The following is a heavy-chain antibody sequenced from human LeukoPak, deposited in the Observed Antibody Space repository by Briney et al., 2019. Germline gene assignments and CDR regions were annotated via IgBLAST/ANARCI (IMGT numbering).Heavy chain of an antibody. CDR2: INHSGST. J-gene: IGHJ5*02. CDR1: GGSFSGYY. V-gene: IGHV4-34*01. Sequence: SETLSLTCAVYGGSFSGYYWSWIRQPPGKGLEWIGEINHSGSTNYNPSLKSRVTISVDTSKNQFSLKLSSVTAADTAVYYCARGVSWFDPWGQGTLVTVSS. CDR3: ARGVSWFDP.